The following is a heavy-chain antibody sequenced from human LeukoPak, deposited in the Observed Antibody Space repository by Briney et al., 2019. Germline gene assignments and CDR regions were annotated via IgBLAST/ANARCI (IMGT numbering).Heavy chain of an antibody. V-gene: IGHV3-7*01. J-gene: IGHJ4*02. CDR3: GRAYGAGSCDY. Sequence: GGSLRLSCAASGFTSGNHWMSWVRQAPGKGLEWVANINQDGSEKYYVDSVKGRFTIPRDNAKNSLYLQMNSLRAEDTAVYYCGRAYGAGSCDYWGQGTLVTISS. CDR1: GFTSGNHW. D-gene: IGHD3-10*01. CDR2: INQDGSEK.